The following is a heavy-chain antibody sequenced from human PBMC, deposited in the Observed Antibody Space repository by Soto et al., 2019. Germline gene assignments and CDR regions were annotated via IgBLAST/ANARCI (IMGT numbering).Heavy chain of an antibody. V-gene: IGHV3-30*18. Sequence: GGSLRLSCAACGFTFSSYGMHWVRQAPGKGLEWVAVISYDGSNKYYADSVKGRFTISRDNSKNTLYLQMNSLRAEDTAVYYCAKLGYCSSTSCYTPPLYWGQGTLVTVSS. CDR1: GFTFSSYG. CDR3: AKLGYCSSTSCYTPPLY. CDR2: ISYDGSNK. D-gene: IGHD2-2*02. J-gene: IGHJ4*02.